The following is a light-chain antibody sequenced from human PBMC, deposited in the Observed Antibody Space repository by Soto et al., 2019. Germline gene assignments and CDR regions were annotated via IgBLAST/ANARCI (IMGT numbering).Light chain of an antibody. V-gene: IGKV3-20*01. J-gene: IGKJ1*01. CDR1: QSVSSSY. CDR2: GAS. Sequence: EIVLTQSPGTLSLSPGERATLSCRASQSVSSSYLAWYQQKPGQAPRPLIYGASSRAIGIPDRFSGSGSGKDFTLPISRLEPEDFAVYYCQKFGSSPWTFGQGTKV. CDR3: QKFGSSPWT.